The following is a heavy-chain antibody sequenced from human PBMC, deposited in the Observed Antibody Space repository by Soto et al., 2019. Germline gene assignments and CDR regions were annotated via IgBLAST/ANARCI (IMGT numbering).Heavy chain of an antibody. V-gene: IGHV4-34*01. D-gene: IGHD6-19*01. Sequence: SEALSLTCAVCGGSFSGYYWSWIRQPPGKGLEWIGEINHSGSTNYNPSLKSRVTISVDTSKNQFSLKLSSVTAADTAVYYCARGEGIAVAEIARDYSYGMDVRGQGPTVTLSS. CDR3: ARGEGIAVAEIARDYSYGMDV. J-gene: IGHJ6*02. CDR1: GGSFSGYY. CDR2: INHSGST.